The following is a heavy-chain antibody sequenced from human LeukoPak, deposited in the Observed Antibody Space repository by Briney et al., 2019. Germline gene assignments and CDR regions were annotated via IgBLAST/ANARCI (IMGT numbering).Heavy chain of an antibody. V-gene: IGHV3-21*01. D-gene: IGHD6-19*01. CDR3: ARFLTVAVVPQRVDC. CDR1: GFNFDSYT. Sequence: PGGSLRLSCAASGFNFDSYTMTWVRQAPGKGLEWVSSISSGSGHIYYADSMKGRFTISRDNAKSSLYLQMNSLSAEDTAVDYCARFLTVAVVPQRVDCWGQGTLVTVSS. CDR2: ISSGSGHI. J-gene: IGHJ4*02.